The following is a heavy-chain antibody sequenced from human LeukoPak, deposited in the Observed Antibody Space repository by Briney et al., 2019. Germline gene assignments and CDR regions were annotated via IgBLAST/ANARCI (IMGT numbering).Heavy chain of an antibody. V-gene: IGHV4-59*08. Sequence: SETLSRTCTVSGGSISTYYWSWIRQPPGKGLEWIGYIYYSGSTNYNPSLKSRVTISVDTSKNQFSLNLSSVTAADTAVYYCARLGAYFDYWGQGTLFTVSS. D-gene: IGHD3-16*01. CDR1: GGSISTYY. CDR2: IYYSGST. CDR3: ARLGAYFDY. J-gene: IGHJ4*02.